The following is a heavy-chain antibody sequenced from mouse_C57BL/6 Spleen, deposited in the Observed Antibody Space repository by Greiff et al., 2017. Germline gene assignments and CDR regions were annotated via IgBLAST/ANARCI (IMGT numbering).Heavy chain of an antibody. D-gene: IGHD1-1*01. J-gene: IGHJ1*03. CDR1: GFSLTSYG. V-gene: IGHV2-2*01. CDR3: ARTQLPPYWYFDV. CDR2: IWSGGST. Sequence: QVQLQQSGPGLVQPSQRLSITCTVSGFSLTSYGVHWVRQSPGKGLEWLGVIWSGGSTDSNAAFISRLSISKDNSKSQVFFKMNSLQADDTAIYYGARTQLPPYWYFDVWGTGTTVTVSS.